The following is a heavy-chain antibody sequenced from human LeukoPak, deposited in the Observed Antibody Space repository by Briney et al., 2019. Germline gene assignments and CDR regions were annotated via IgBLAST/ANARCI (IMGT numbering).Heavy chain of an antibody. CDR1: GYTFTSYY. Sequence: ASVKVSCKASGYTFTSYYMHWVRQAPGQGLEWMGIINPSGGSTSYAQKFQGRVTMTRDTSISTAYMELSRLRSDDTAVYYCARDKRYYDTLTGYSYYYYYMDVWGKGTTVTISS. V-gene: IGHV1-46*01. CDR2: INPSGGST. CDR3: ARDKRYYDTLTGYSYYYYYMDV. D-gene: IGHD3-9*01. J-gene: IGHJ6*03.